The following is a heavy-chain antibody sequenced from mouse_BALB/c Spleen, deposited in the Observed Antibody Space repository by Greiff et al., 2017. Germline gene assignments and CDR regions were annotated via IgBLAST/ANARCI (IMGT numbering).Heavy chain of an antibody. J-gene: IGHJ4*01. Sequence: EVKVEESGPGLVKPSQSLSLTCTVTGYSITSDYAWNWIRQFPGNKLEWMGYISYSGSTSYNPSLKSRISITRDTSKKQFFLQLNSVTTEDTATYYCAREDYAMDYWGQGTSVTVSS. CDR2: ISYSGST. V-gene: IGHV3-2*02. CDR3: AREDYAMDY. CDR1: GYSITSDYA.